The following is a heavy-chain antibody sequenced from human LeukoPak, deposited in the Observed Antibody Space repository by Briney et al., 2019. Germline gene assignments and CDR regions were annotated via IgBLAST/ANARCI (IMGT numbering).Heavy chain of an antibody. D-gene: IGHD6-19*01. CDR1: GGSIRRYY. CDR3: ARRGSDWGQFDY. Sequence: SETLSLTCSLSGGSIRRYYWSCSRQPPGKGLEWIGYIYYSGSTNYNPSLKSRVTISVGTSKNQFSLKLSSVTAADTSVYYCARRGSDWGQFDYWGQGTVVTVSS. CDR2: IYYSGST. J-gene: IGHJ4*02. V-gene: IGHV4-59*08.